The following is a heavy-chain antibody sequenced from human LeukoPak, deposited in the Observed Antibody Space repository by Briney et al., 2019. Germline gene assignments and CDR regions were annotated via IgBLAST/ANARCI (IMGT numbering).Heavy chain of an antibody. D-gene: IGHD2-15*01. CDR2: ISSSSSYI. V-gene: IGHV3-21*06. Sequence: GGSLRLSCAASGFTFSSYSMNWVRQAPGKGLEWVSSISSSSSYIYYADSVKGRFTTSRDNAENSLYLQMNSLRAEDTAVYYCARVTLSCSDYWGQGTLVTVSS. CDR1: GFTFSSYS. CDR3: ARVTLSCSDY. J-gene: IGHJ4*02.